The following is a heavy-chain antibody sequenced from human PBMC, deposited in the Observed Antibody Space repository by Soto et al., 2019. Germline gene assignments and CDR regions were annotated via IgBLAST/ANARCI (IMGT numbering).Heavy chain of an antibody. CDR3: AKVPKRQVVVDAFDI. V-gene: IGHV3-23*01. J-gene: IGHJ3*02. CDR1: GFTFSSYA. CDR2: ISGSGGST. D-gene: IGHD2-15*01. Sequence: GGSLRLSCAASGFTFSSYAMSWVRQAPGKGLEWVSAISGSGGSTYYADAVKGRFTISRDNSKNTLYLQMNSLSAEDTAVYYCAKVPKRQVVVDAFDIWGQGTMVTVSS.